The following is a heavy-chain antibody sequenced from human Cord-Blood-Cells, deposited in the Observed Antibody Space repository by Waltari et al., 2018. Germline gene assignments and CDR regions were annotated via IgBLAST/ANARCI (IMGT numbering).Heavy chain of an antibody. J-gene: IGHJ2*01. V-gene: IGHV1-69*01. Sequence: QVQLVQSGAEVKKPGSSVKVSCKASGGTFGSYAISWVRQAPGQGLEWMGGSIPIFGTANYAQKFQGRVTITADESTSTAYMELSSLRSEDTAVYYCAMGGSGWYLRWYFDLWGRGTLVTVSS. CDR2: SIPIFGTA. D-gene: IGHD6-19*01. CDR3: AMGGSGWYLRWYFDL. CDR1: GGTFGSYA.